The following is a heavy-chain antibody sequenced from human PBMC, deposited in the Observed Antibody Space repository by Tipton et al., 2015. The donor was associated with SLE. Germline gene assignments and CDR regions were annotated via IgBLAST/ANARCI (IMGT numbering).Heavy chain of an antibody. J-gene: IGHJ4*02. V-gene: IGHV4-59*02. Sequence: LRLSCAASGFTVSSNYMSWARQDPGKGLEWIGSIYYSGSTYYNPSLKSRVTISVDTSKNQFSLKLSSVTAADTAVYYCARGLLILDSSWPSFDYWGQGTLVTVSS. CDR2: IYYSGST. CDR1: GFTVSSNY. D-gene: IGHD6-13*01. CDR3: ARGLLILDSSWPSFDY.